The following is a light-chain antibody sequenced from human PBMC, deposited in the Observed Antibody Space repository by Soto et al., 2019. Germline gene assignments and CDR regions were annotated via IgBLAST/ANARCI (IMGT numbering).Light chain of an antibody. CDR2: DAS. Sequence: DIQMTQSPTTLSAFVGDRVIITCRASQRMSAWLAWYQQKPGIAPKLLIYDASSLEDGVPSRFSGSGSGTDFTLTINSLLPDDFATYYCQQYDTYPWTFGQGTKVDIK. V-gene: IGKV1-5*01. CDR1: QRMSAW. CDR3: QQYDTYPWT. J-gene: IGKJ1*01.